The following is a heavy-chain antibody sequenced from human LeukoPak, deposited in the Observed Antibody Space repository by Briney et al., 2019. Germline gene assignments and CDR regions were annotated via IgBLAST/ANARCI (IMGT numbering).Heavy chain of an antibody. V-gene: IGHV3-30*18. Sequence: PGGSLRLSCAASGFTFNGNGMHWVRQAPGKGLEWVAAMSHDGSDKYYADSVKGRFTISRDNSKNMLYLQMNSLRAEDTAVYYCAKYCSGGSCYSHYYDSSGYYSPYYFDYWGQGTLVTVSS. D-gene: IGHD3-22*01. CDR3: AKYCSGGSCYSHYYDSSGYYSPYYFDY. CDR1: GFTFNGNG. CDR2: MSHDGSDK. J-gene: IGHJ4*02.